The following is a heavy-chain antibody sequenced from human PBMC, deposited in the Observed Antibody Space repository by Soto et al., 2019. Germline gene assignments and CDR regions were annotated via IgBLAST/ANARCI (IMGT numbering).Heavy chain of an antibody. CDR1: GYSFTSYW. CDR2: IDPSDSYT. J-gene: IGHJ6*02. CDR3: ARAEYGMDV. Sequence: VESLKIACKGSGYSFTSYWISWVRQMPGKGLEWTGRIDPSDSYTNYSPFFQGHVTISADKCISTAYLQWSSLKASDTALYYCARAEYGMDVWGQGTTVTVSS. V-gene: IGHV5-10-1*01.